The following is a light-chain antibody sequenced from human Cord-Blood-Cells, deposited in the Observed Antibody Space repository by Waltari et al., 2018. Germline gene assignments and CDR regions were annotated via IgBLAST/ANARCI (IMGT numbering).Light chain of an antibody. CDR3: CSYAGNSTCV. CDR2: EGS. Sequence: QSALTQPASVSGSPGQSITISCTGTSSDVGSYNLVSWYQQHPGKGPTLMIYEGSKQPSGVPNRFSGSKSGNTASRTICGLQAEDEADYYSCSYAGNSTCVFGGETKLTVL. J-gene: IGLJ3*02. CDR1: SSDVGSYNL. V-gene: IGLV2-23*01.